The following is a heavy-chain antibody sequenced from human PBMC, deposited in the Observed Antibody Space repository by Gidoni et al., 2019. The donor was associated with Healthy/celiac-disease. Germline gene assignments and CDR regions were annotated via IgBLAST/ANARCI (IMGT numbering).Heavy chain of an antibody. CDR2: ISSSGSTI. D-gene: IGHD6-13*01. Sequence: EVQLVESGGGLVQPGGSLRLSCAASGFTFSSYEMNWVRQAPGKGLEWVSYISSSGSTIYYADSVKGRFTISRDNAKNSLYLQMNSLRAEDTAVYYCARGKDSSSWYSYFDYWGQGTLVTVSS. CDR3: ARGKDSSSWYSYFDY. V-gene: IGHV3-48*03. J-gene: IGHJ4*02. CDR1: GFTFSSYE.